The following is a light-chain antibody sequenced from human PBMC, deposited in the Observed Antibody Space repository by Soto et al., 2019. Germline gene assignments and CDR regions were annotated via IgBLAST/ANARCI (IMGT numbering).Light chain of an antibody. CDR1: SSNIGAGYD. CDR3: QSYDSSLSDSEV. CDR2: GNS. Sequence: QSVLTQPPSVSGAPGQRVTISCTGSSSNIGAGYDVHWYQQLPGTAPKLLIYGNSNRPSGVPDRFSGSKSGTSASLAITGLQAEDEADYYCQSYDSSLSDSEVFGTGTKLTVL. J-gene: IGLJ1*01. V-gene: IGLV1-40*01.